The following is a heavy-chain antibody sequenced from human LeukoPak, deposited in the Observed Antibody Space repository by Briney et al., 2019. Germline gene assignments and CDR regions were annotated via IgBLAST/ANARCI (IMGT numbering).Heavy chain of an antibody. V-gene: IGHV3-11*04. D-gene: IGHD2-21*02. Sequence: GGSLRLSCAASGFTFSDYYMSWLRQAPGKGLEWVSYISSGSTIYYSDSVKGRFTISRDNAKNSLYLQMNSLRAEDTAVYYCARVTHSGGDWRHDYWGQGALVTVSS. CDR2: ISSGSTI. CDR3: ARVTHSGGDWRHDY. CDR1: GFTFSDYY. J-gene: IGHJ4*02.